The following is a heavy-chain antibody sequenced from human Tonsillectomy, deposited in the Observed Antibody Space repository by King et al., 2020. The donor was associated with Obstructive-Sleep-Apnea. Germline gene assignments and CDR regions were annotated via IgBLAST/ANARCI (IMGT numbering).Heavy chain of an antibody. CDR2: IPYDGSNK. CDR1: GFTFNSYG. V-gene: IGHV3-30*18. J-gene: IGHJ5*02. Sequence: VQLVESGGGVVQPGRSLRLSCAASGFTFNSYGMHWVRQAPGKGLEWLAVIPYDGSNKNYADSVKGRFTISRDNSKNTLYLKMNSLRAEDTAMYYYAKNEASISAESTDPIAWGQGTLVTVSS. D-gene: IGHD6-6*01. CDR3: AKNEASISAESTDPIA.